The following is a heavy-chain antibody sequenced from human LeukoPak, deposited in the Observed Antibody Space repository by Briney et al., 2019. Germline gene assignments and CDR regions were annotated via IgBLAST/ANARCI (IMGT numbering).Heavy chain of an antibody. J-gene: IGHJ5*02. CDR1: GYTFTSYG. D-gene: IGHD6-6*01. V-gene: IGHV1-46*01. CDR2: INPSGGST. Sequence: ASVKVSCKASGYTFTSYGISWVRQAPGQGLEWMGIINPSGGSTSYAQKFQGRVTMTRDMSTSTVYMELSSLRSEDTAVYYCARGSTWYWFDPWGQGTLVTVSS. CDR3: ARGSTWYWFDP.